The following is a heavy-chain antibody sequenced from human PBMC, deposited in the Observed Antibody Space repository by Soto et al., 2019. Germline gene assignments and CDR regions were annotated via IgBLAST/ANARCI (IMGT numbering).Heavy chain of an antibody. CDR1: GGSISSSSYY. Sequence: SETLSLTCTVSGGSISSSSYYWGWIRQPPGKGLEWIGSIYYSGSTYYNPSLKSRVTISVDTSKNQFSLKLSSVTAADTAVYYCARHKRDYDILTGYYIGVSGPHFDYWGQGTLVTVSS. J-gene: IGHJ4*02. V-gene: IGHV4-39*01. CDR2: IYYSGST. CDR3: ARHKRDYDILTGYYIGVSGPHFDY. D-gene: IGHD3-9*01.